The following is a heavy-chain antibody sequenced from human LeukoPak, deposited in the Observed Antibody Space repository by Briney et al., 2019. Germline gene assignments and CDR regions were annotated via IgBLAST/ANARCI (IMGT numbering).Heavy chain of an antibody. CDR2: IIPIFGTA. D-gene: IGHD3-22*01. V-gene: IGHV1-69*13. J-gene: IGHJ4*02. Sequence: SVKVSCKASGGTFSSYAISWVRQAPGQGLEWMGGIIPIFGTANYAQKFQGRVTITADESTSTAYMELSSLRSEDTAVYYCASNYYDSSGYLWMGYWGQGALVTVSS. CDR3: ASNYYDSSGYLWMGY. CDR1: GGTFSSYA.